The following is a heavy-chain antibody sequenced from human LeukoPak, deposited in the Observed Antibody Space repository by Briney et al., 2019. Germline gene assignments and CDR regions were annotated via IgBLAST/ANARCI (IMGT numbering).Heavy chain of an antibody. CDR2: INPSGGST. V-gene: IGHV1-46*01. CDR3: ARGGSLAVAPHLYYFDY. CDR1: GYAFIRYH. Sequence: ASVKVSCKASGYAFIRYHIHWVRQAPGQGLEWMGIINPSGGSTTYAQNFQGRVTMTRDTSTSAVYMELSSLRSEDTAVYYCARGGSLAVAPHLYYFDYWGQGTLVTVSS. J-gene: IGHJ4*02. D-gene: IGHD6-19*01.